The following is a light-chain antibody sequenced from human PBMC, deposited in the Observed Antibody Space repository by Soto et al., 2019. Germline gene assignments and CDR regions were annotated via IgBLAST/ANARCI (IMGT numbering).Light chain of an antibody. CDR2: GAS. CDR1: QSVSSSY. V-gene: IGKV3-20*01. J-gene: IGKJ1*01. Sequence: EIVLTQSPGTLSLSPGERATLSCRASQSVSSSYLAWYQQKPGQAPRLLIYGASSSATGIPDRFSGSGSGTDCTLTISRLEPEDFAVYYCQQYGSSPRTFGQGPKVEIK. CDR3: QQYGSSPRT.